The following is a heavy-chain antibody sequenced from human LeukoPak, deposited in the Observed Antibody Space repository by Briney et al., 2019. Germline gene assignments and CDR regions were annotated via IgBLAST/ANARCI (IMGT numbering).Heavy chain of an antibody. CDR3: AREGIQLWLRYFDY. V-gene: IGHV4-34*01. CDR1: GGSFSSYY. CDR2: INHSGST. Sequence: SETLSLTCAVYGGSFSSYYWSWIRQPPGKGLEWIGEINHSGSTNYNPSLKSRVTISVDTSKDQFSLKLSSVTAADTAVYYCAREGIQLWLRYFDYWGQGTLVTVSS. J-gene: IGHJ4*02. D-gene: IGHD5-18*01.